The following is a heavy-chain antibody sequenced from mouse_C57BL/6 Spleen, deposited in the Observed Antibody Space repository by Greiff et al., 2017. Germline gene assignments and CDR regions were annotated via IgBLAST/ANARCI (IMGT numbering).Heavy chain of an antibody. CDR3: ASEAICYGNSYYFDY. J-gene: IGHJ2*01. CDR2: NYPGDGDT. V-gene: IGHV1-82*01. D-gene: IGHD2-1*01. CDR1: GYAFSSSW. Sequence: QVQLQQSGPELVKPGASVTISCKASGYAFSSSWMNWVKQRPGKGLEWIGRNYPGDGDTNYNGKFKGKATLTADKSSSTAYMQLSSLTSEDSAVYFCASEAICYGNSYYFDYWGQGTTLTVSS.